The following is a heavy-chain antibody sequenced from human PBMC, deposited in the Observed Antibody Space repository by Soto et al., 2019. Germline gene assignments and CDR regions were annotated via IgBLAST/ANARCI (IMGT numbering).Heavy chain of an antibody. CDR1: GFTFNIHS. J-gene: IGHJ2*01. CDR2: IDIRSETK. V-gene: IGHV3-48*02. D-gene: IGHD1-26*01. Sequence: GGSLRLSFAASGFTFNIHSMSWVRQAPGKGLDWVSYIDIRSETKYYGDSVKVRFAISRDNAENSLYLQMNSLRDEDTAVYYCARVANSGSFWYFYXWGRVTLFTVSX. CDR3: ARVANSGSFWYFYX.